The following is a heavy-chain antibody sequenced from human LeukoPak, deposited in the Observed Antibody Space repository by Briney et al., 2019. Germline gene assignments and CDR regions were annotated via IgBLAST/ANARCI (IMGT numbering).Heavy chain of an antibody. V-gene: IGHV3-30*02. CDR1: GFTFSSYG. J-gene: IGHJ4*02. D-gene: IGHD1-26*01. CDR2: IRYDGSNK. Sequence: GGSLRLSCAASGFTFSSYGMHWVRQAPGKGLEWVAFIRYDGSNKYYADSVEGRFTISRDNSKNTLYLQMNSLRPEDMAVYYCARGVGSGTYKSFDYWGQGTLVTVSS. CDR3: ARGVGSGTYKSFDY.